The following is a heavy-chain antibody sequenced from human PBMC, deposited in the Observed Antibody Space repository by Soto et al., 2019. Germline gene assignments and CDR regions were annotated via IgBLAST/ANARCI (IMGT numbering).Heavy chain of an antibody. CDR2: INHSGST. D-gene: IGHD2-2*01. CDR1: GWSFSGYY. J-gene: IGHJ5*02. Sequence: SETLSLTCAFYGWSFSGYYWSWIRQPPGKGLEWIGEINHSGSTNYNPSLKSRVTISVDTSKNQFSLKLSSVTAADTAVYYCASRGDIVVVPGLNNWFDPWGQGTLVTVSS. V-gene: IGHV4-34*01. CDR3: ASRGDIVVVPGLNNWFDP.